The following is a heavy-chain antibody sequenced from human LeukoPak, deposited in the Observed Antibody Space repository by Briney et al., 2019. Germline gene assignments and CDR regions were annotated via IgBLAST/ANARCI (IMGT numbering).Heavy chain of an antibody. D-gene: IGHD5-18*01. CDR1: GFTFSDYY. CDR2: ISTSSSYT. CDR3: ARVSSYGSTHPDY. Sequence: VGSLRLSCAAFGFTFSDYYMSWIRQAPGKGLEWISYISTSSSYTNYADSVKGRFTISRDNAKSSLYLQMNSLRAEDTAVYYCARVSSYGSTHPDYWGQGTLVTVSS. V-gene: IGHV3-11*06. J-gene: IGHJ4*02.